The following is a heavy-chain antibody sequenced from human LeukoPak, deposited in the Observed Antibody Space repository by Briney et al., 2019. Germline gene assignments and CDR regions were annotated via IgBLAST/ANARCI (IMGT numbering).Heavy chain of an antibody. CDR2: IYYSGST. Sequence: SETLSLTCTVSGGSISSSSYYWGWIRQPPGKGLEWIGSIYYSGSTYYNPSLKSRVTISVDTSKNQFSLKLSSVTAADTAVYYCASGRGRTSNVWGQGTTVTVSS. J-gene: IGHJ6*02. V-gene: IGHV4-39*01. CDR3: ASGRGRTSNV. CDR1: GGSISSSSYY.